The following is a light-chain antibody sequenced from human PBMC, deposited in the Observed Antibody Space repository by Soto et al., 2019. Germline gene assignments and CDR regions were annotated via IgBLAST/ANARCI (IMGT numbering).Light chain of an antibody. Sequence: DIQMTHSPPTLSASVLDRVTITCRASQSISTYLHWYQQKPGKAPNLLIYAASTLQSGVPSRFSGSGSGTDFTLTISSLQPEDFATYFCQHGYSTPLTFGGGTKVDIK. V-gene: IGKV1-39*01. CDR3: QHGYSTPLT. CDR1: QSISTY. J-gene: IGKJ4*01. CDR2: AAS.